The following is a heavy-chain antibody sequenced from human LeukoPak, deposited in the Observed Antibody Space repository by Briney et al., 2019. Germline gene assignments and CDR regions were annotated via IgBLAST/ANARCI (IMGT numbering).Heavy chain of an antibody. V-gene: IGHV1-2*02. D-gene: IGHD2-2*01. Sequence: ASVKVSCKASGYTFTGYYMHWVRQAPGQGLEWMGWINPNSGGTNYAQKFQGRVTMTRDTSISTAYMELSRLRSDDTAVYYCASRGVLYCSSTSCYGGNRFDPWGQGTLVTVSS. CDR2: INPNSGGT. CDR1: GYTFTGYY. CDR3: ASRGVLYCSSTSCYGGNRFDP. J-gene: IGHJ5*02.